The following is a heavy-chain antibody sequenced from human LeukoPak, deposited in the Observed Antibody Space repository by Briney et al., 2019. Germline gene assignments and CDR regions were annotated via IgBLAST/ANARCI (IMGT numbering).Heavy chain of an antibody. J-gene: IGHJ4*02. CDR1: GYTFTDYY. D-gene: IGHD1-26*01. Sequence: ASVKVSCKASGYTFTDYYMHWVRQAPGQGLEWLGRINPNTGGTNYAQKFQGRVTMTRDTSISTAYMELSRLRSDDTAVYYCARGTDSWDLSRGCSFDYWGPGTLVTVSS. V-gene: IGHV1-2*06. CDR3: ARGTDSWDLSRGCSFDY. CDR2: INPNTGGT.